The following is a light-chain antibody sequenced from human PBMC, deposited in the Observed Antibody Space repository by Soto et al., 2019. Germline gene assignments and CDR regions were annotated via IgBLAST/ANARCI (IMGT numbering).Light chain of an antibody. CDR1: SSDVGGYNY. Sequence: QSVLTQPASVSGSPGQSITISCTGTSSDVGGYNYVSWYQQHPGKAPKLMIYAVNNRPSGISNRFSGSKSANTASLTISGLQAEDEADYYCSSYTSSSTREVFGTGTKLTVL. CDR3: SSYTSSSTREV. J-gene: IGLJ1*01. V-gene: IGLV2-14*01. CDR2: AVN.